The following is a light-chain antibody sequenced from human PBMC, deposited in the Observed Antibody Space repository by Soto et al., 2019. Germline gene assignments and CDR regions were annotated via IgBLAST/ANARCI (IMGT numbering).Light chain of an antibody. CDR2: GAS. V-gene: IGKV3-11*01. CDR3: QIYNSSPWT. Sequence: EIVLTQSPATLSLSPGERANLSCRASQFIDRYLAWYRQKPGQAPRLLIYGASTRAAGSPARFSGSGSGTDFTLTISRLEPEDFAFYYCQIYNSSPWTFGQGTKVDIK. J-gene: IGKJ1*01. CDR1: QFIDRY.